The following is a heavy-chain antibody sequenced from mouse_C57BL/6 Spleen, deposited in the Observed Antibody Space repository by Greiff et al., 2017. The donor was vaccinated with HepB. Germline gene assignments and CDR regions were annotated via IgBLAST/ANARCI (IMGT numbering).Heavy chain of an antibody. V-gene: IGHV3-6*01. D-gene: IGHD2-5*01. J-gene: IGHJ1*03. CDR3: AREGGHSTWYFDV. Sequence: EVKLQESGPGLVKPSQSLSLTCSVTGYSITSGYYWNWIRQFPGNKLEWMGYISYDGSNNYNPSLKNRISITRDTSKNQFFLKLNSVTTEDTATYYCAREGGHSTWYFDVWGTGTTVTVSS. CDR1: GYSITSGYY. CDR2: ISYDGSN.